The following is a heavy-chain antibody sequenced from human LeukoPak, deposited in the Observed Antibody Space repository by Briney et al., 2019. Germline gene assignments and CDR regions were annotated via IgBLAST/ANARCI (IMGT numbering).Heavy chain of an antibody. V-gene: IGHV3-43*01. CDR1: GFTFDDYT. Sequence: PGGSLRLSCAASGFTFDDYTMHWVRQAPGKGLEWVSLISWDGGCTYYADSVKGRFTISRDNSKNSLYLQMNSLRTEDTALYYCAKDAGDDFWGGNKHFDYWGQGTLVTVSS. J-gene: IGHJ4*02. D-gene: IGHD3-3*01. CDR3: AKDAGDDFWGGNKHFDY. CDR2: ISWDGGCT.